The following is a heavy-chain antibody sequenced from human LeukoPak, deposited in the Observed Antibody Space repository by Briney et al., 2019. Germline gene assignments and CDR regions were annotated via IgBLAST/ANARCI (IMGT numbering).Heavy chain of an antibody. V-gene: IGHV3-30*18. CDR3: AKDLRGNSGYDSVFDY. CDR2: ISYDGSNK. D-gene: IGHD5-12*01. J-gene: IGHJ4*02. CDR1: GFTFSRYG. Sequence: GRSLRLSCAASGFTFSRYGMHWVRQAPGKGLEWVATISYDGSNKYFADSVKSRFTISRDNSKNTLYLQMNSLRVEDTAVYYCAKDLRGNSGYDSVFDYWGQGTLVSVFS.